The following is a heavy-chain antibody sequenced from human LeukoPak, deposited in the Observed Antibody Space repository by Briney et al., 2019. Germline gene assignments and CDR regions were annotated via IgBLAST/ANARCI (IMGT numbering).Heavy chain of an antibody. CDR2: ISWNSGSI. D-gene: IGHD5-24*01. Sequence: PGRSLRLSCAASGFTFDDYAMHWVRQAPGKGLEWVSGISWNSGSIGYADSVKGRFTISRDNAKNSLYLQMNSLRDEDTAVYYCARFKSLDSWGRGTLVTVSS. V-gene: IGHV3-9*01. J-gene: IGHJ4*02. CDR3: ARFKSLDS. CDR1: GFTFDDYA.